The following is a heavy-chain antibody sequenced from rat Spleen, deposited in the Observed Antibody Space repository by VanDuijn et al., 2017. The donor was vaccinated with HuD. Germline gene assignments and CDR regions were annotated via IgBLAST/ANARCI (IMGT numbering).Heavy chain of an antibody. D-gene: IGHD1-7*01. V-gene: IGHV3-1*01. CDR3: ARYLGRSYFDY. CDR2: ISYRGIT. CDR1: GYSITSNY. J-gene: IGHJ2*01. Sequence: EVQLLESGPGLVKPSQSLSLTCSVTGYSITSNYWGWIRKFPGNKMEWMGFISYRGITDYNPSLKSRVSISRDTSKNQFFLQLNSVTTEDTATYYCARYLGRSYFDYWGQGVMVTVSS.